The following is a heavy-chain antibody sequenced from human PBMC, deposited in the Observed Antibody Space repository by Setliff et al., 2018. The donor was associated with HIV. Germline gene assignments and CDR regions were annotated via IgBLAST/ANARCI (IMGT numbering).Heavy chain of an antibody. V-gene: IGHV4-39*01. D-gene: IGHD6-19*01. Sequence: SETLSLTCTVSGGSISKTYYYWGWIRQPPGKGPEWIGSVYYSGGTLYNPSLQSRVAISTDTSKNQFSLRLSSLTAADTAVYYCARPGHSSGSFKSWGQGMLVTVSS. CDR3: ARPGHSSGSFKS. CDR2: VYYSGGT. CDR1: GGSISKTYYY. J-gene: IGHJ5*02.